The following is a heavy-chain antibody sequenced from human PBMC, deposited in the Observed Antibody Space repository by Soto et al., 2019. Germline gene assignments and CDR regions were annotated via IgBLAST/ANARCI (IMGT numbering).Heavy chain of an antibody. CDR1: GFTFSTYA. J-gene: IGHJ4*02. Sequence: EVHLFVSGGGLVQPGGSLRLSCAASGFTFSTYAMIWFRQAPGKGLEWVSTISDSGGSTYYADSVKGRFTISRDNSKNTVYLQMNSMRAEDTAVYYCANSRGGYYDSTAFDYWGQGTLVSVSS. CDR2: ISDSGGST. CDR3: ANSRGGYYDSTAFDY. D-gene: IGHD3-22*01. V-gene: IGHV3-23*01.